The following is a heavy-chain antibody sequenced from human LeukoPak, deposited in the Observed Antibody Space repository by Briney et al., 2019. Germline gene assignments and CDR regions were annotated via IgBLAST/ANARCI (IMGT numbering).Heavy chain of an antibody. CDR3: ARTASYYNNYYFDY. CDR2: IYHSGST. D-gene: IGHD3-10*01. J-gene: IGHJ4*02. CDR1: GGSFSGYY. V-gene: IGHV4-38-2*01. Sequence: SETLSLTCAVYGGSFSGYYWGWIRQPPGKGLEWIGSIYHSGSTYYNPSLKSRVTISVDTSKNQFSLKLSSVTAADTAVYYCARTASYYNNYYFDYWGQGTLVTVSS.